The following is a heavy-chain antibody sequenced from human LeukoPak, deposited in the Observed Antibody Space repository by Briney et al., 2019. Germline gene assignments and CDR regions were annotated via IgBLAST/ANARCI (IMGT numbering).Heavy chain of an antibody. Sequence: PGGSLRLSCAASGFTFSTYAMTWVRLAPGKGLEWVSSISAGGDGTNYADSVKGRFTISRDNSKNTLYLQMSSLRVGDTAVYYCAKDKSSDSSGYFYSFFHYWGQGTLVTVSS. CDR3: AKDKSSDSSGYFYSFFHY. J-gene: IGHJ4*02. V-gene: IGHV3-23*01. CDR2: ISAGGDGT. D-gene: IGHD3-22*01. CDR1: GFTFSTYA.